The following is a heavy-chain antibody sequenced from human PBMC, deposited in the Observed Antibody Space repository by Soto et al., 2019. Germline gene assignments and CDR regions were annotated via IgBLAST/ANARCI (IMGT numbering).Heavy chain of an antibody. Sequence: GGSLRLSCAASGFTFSSYSMNWVRQAPGKGLEWVSSISSSSSYIYYADSVKGRFTISRDNAKNSLYLQMNSLRAEDTAVYYCARRCGSTSCYDAFDIWGQGTMATVSS. D-gene: IGHD2-2*01. CDR3: ARRCGSTSCYDAFDI. CDR2: ISSSSSYI. J-gene: IGHJ3*02. CDR1: GFTFSSYS. V-gene: IGHV3-21*01.